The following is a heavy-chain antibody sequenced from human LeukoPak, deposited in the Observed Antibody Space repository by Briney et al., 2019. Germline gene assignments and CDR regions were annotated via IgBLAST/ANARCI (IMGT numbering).Heavy chain of an antibody. J-gene: IGHJ3*02. CDR1: GGSISSGDYY. CDR2: IYYSGST. Sequence: SETLSLTCTVSGGSISSGDYYWSRIRQPPGKGLEWIGYIYYSGSTYYNPSLKSRVTISVDTSKNQFSLKLSSVTAADTAVYYCARDPIVGATTGAFDIWGQGTMVTVSS. CDR3: ARDPIVGATTGAFDI. V-gene: IGHV4-30-4*08. D-gene: IGHD1-26*01.